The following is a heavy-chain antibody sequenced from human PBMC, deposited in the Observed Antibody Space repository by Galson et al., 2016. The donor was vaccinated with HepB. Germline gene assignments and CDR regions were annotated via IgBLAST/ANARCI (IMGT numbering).Heavy chain of an antibody. CDR2: ISDSGAIT. Sequence: SLRLSCAASTYTFTNYAMSWVRQAPGKGLEWVSTISDSGAITFYADSVRGRFTISRDSSKNTLYLQMNSLSADDTAVYYCANFRPYIKFFLSWGQGTLVTVSS. CDR3: ANFRPYIKFFLS. D-gene: IGHD4-11*01. J-gene: IGHJ5*02. CDR1: TYTFTNYA. V-gene: IGHV3-23*01.